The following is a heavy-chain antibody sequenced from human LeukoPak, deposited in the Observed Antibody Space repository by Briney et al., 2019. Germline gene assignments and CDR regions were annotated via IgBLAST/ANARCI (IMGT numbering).Heavy chain of an antibody. CDR2: ISTSSTTI. D-gene: IGHD2-8*02. Sequence: PGGSLRLSCAASGFTFSRYEMNWVRQAPGKGLEWVSYISTSSTTIYDADSVKGRFTISRDNAKNSLYLQMNSLRAEDTAVYYCATLLTGGPWGWGQGTLVTVSS. CDR3: ATLLTGGPWG. V-gene: IGHV3-48*03. J-gene: IGHJ4*02. CDR1: GFTFSRYE.